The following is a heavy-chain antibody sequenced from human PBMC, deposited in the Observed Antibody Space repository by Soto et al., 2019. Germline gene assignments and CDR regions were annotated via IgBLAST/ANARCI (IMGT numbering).Heavy chain of an antibody. J-gene: IGHJ4*02. CDR2: INPSGGST. CDR1: GYTFTSYS. CDR3: ARVAVAGPSGSKTYFDY. V-gene: IGHV1-46*01. D-gene: IGHD6-19*01. Sequence: QVQLVQSGAEVKKPGASVKVSCKASGYTFTSYSMHWVRQAPGQGLEWMGIINPSGGSTSYAQKFQGRVPMTRDTSTSTVYMELSSLRSEDTAVYYCARVAVAGPSGSKTYFDYWGQGTLVTVSS.